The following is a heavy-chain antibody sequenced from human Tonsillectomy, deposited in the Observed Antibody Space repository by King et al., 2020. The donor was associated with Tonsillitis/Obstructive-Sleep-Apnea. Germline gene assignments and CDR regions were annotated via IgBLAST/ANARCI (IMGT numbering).Heavy chain of an antibody. Sequence: VQLVESGGGLVRPGGSLRLSCAASVFTFSDAWMNWVRQVPGKGLEGVVRIKSKGGGVTTDYDAPLKGRFTISRDDSKNTLFLQMNSPRAEDTAVYYCFWDPLIVYHFHYWGQGTLVTVSS. CDR3: FWDPLIVYHFHY. V-gene: IGHV3-15*07. D-gene: IGHD2-8*01. CDR1: VFTFSDAW. J-gene: IGHJ4*02. CDR2: IKSKGGGVTT.